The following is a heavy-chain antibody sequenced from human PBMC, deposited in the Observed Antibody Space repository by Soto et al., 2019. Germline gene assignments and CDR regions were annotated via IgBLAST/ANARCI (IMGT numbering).Heavy chain of an antibody. CDR1: GFDFRHFG. CDR3: AKARGRSNWVNYYGLDV. CDR2: ITYDGTYS. V-gene: IGHV3-30*18. D-gene: IGHD2-15*01. Sequence: QEQLVQSGGGVVQPGRSVRLSCVASGFDFRHFGMHWVRQAPGKGLEWVALITYDGTYSHYADVVKGRFTIARDDDRSTVSLQMDTVTPDDTALYYSAKARGRSNWVNYYGLDVWGQGTTVTVSS. J-gene: IGHJ6*02.